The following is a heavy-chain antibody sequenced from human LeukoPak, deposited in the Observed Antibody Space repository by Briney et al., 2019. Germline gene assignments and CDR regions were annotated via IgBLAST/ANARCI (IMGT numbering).Heavy chain of an antibody. V-gene: IGHV4-59*01. CDR3: ASAYSSSSVIDY. D-gene: IGHD6-6*01. J-gene: IGHJ4*02. Sequence: SETLSLTCTVSGGSISSYYWSWIRQPPGKGLEWIGYIYYSGSTNYNPSLKSRVTISEDTSKNQFSLNLSSVTAADTAVYYCASAYSSSSVIDYWGQGTLVTVSS. CDR1: GGSISSYY. CDR2: IYYSGST.